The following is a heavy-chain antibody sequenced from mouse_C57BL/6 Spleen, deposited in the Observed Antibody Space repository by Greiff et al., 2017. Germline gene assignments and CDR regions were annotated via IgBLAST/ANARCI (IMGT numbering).Heavy chain of an antibody. CDR2: ISYDGSN. Sequence: EVQLQQSGPGLVKPSQSLSLTCSVTGYSITSGYYWNWIRQFPGNKLEWMGYISYDGSNNYNPSLKNRISITLDTSKNQCFLKLNSVTTEDTATYYCARGDQATGAYWGQGTLVTVSA. V-gene: IGHV3-6*01. D-gene: IGHD3-2*02. CDR1: GYSITSGYY. CDR3: ARGDQATGAY. J-gene: IGHJ3*01.